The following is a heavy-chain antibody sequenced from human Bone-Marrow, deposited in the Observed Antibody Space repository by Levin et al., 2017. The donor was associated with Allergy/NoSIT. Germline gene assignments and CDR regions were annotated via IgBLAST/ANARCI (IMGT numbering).Heavy chain of an antibody. CDR2: INSDGSST. J-gene: IGHJ5*02. CDR3: AREHSGSSERFDP. Sequence: GESLKISCAASGFTFSSYWMHWVRQAPGKGLVWVSRINSDGSSTSYADSVKGRFTISRDNAKNTLYLQMNSLRAEDTAVYYCAREHSGSSERFDPWGQGTLVTVSS. CDR1: GFTFSSYW. D-gene: IGHD1-26*01. V-gene: IGHV3-74*01.